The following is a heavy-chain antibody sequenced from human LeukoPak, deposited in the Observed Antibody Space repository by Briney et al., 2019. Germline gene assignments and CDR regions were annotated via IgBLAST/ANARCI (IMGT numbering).Heavy chain of an antibody. CDR1: GFTFSSYS. CDR2: ISSSSSYI. V-gene: IGHV3-21*01. J-gene: IGHJ4*02. Sequence: GGSLRLSCAASGFTFSSYSMNWVRQAPGKGLEWVSSISSSSSYIYYADSVKGRFTISRDNAKNSLYLQMNSLRAEDTAVYYCARGWRITIFGVVIRGYHQSAFDYWGQGTLVTVSS. D-gene: IGHD3-3*01. CDR3: ARGWRITIFGVVIRGYHQSAFDY.